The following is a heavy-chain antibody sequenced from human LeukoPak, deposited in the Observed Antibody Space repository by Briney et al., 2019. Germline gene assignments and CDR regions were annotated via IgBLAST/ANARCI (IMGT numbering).Heavy chain of an antibody. CDR3: ARGEGHSHWFDL. Sequence: GGSLGLLRAASGFPLKLSWVRQAPGKGLEWAANIKQDGRDKYYVDFVKGRVTISRDNAKQALYRQMNSLRAVDTGAEYWARGEGHSHWFDLWGQGTMVTVSS. J-gene: IGHJ5*02. CDR2: IKQDGRDK. CDR1: GFPLK. V-gene: IGHV3-7*01.